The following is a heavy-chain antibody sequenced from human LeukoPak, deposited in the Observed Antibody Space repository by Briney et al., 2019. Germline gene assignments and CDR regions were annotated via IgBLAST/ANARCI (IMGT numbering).Heavy chain of an antibody. D-gene: IGHD3-9*01. V-gene: IGHV3-23*01. CDR3: AKVAGDILTGYYNDLGY. J-gene: IGHJ4*02. CDR2: ISGSGGST. Sequence: PGGSLRLSCAASGFTFSSYAMSWVRQAPGKGLEGVSAISGSGGSTYYADSVKGRFTISRDNSKNTLYLQMNSLRAEDTAVYYCAKVAGDILTGYYNDLGYWGQGTLVTVSS. CDR1: GFTFSSYA.